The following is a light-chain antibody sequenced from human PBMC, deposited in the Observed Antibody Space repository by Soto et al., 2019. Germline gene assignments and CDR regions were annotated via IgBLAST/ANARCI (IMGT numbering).Light chain of an antibody. Sequence: EIVMTQSPATLSVSPGERATLSCSASQSVNSKLAWYQQKPGQATRLLIYGASTRATGIPARFSGSGSGTEFTLTISSLQSEDFAVYYCQQYNNWPPNTFGQGTKVDIK. CDR1: QSVNSK. V-gene: IGKV3-15*01. J-gene: IGKJ1*01. CDR2: GAS. CDR3: QQYNNWPPNT.